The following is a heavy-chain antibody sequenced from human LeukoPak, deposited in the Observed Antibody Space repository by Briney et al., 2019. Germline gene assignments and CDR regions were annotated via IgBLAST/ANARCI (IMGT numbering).Heavy chain of an antibody. D-gene: IGHD3-9*01. J-gene: IGHJ4*02. Sequence: GGSLRLSCAASGFTFSSYAMSWVRQAPGKGLEWVSSISSSSNIYYADSVKGRFTISRDNAKKSLYLQMNSLRAEDTAVYYCARATTYDILTGFSDYWGQGTLVTVSS. CDR1: GFTFSSYA. CDR2: ISSSSNI. CDR3: ARATTYDILTGFSDY. V-gene: IGHV3-21*01.